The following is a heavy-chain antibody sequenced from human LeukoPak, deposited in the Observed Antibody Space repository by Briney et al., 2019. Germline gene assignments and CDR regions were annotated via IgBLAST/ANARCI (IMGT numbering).Heavy chain of an antibody. CDR2: ISDSAINT. Sequence: GGSLRLSCEASEFTFSDYYMSWIRQAPGKGLEWISYISDSAINTHYADSVKGRFTISRDNAKKLLVLEMKSLRSEDTAVYYCAAYYGSGSVNYYRGMDIWGQGTTVTVSS. J-gene: IGHJ6*02. V-gene: IGHV3-11*01. CDR3: AAYYGSGSVNYYRGMDI. D-gene: IGHD3-10*01. CDR1: EFTFSDYY.